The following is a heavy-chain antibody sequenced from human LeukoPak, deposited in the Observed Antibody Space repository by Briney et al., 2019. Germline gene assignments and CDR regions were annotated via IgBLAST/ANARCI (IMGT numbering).Heavy chain of an antibody. V-gene: IGHV1-3*01. CDR2: INAGNGNT. D-gene: IGHD3-22*01. CDR3: ARVHYDSSGYYSKFDY. CDR1: GYTFTSYA. Sequence: ASVKVSRKASGYTFTSYAMHWVRQAPGQRLEWMGWINAGNGNTKYSQKFQGRVTITRDTSASTAYMELSSLRSEDTAVYYCARVHYDSSGYYSKFDYWGQGTLVTVSS. J-gene: IGHJ4*02.